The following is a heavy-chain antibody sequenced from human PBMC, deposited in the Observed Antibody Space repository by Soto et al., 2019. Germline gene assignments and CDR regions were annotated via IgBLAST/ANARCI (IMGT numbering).Heavy chain of an antibody. V-gene: IGHV1-18*04. CDR2: ISAYNGNT. CDR3: ARDRPSSIAALDY. J-gene: IGHJ4*02. D-gene: IGHD6-6*01. Sequence: ASVKVSCKASGYTFTSYGISWVRQAPGQGLEWMGWISAYNGNTNYAQKLQGRVTITTDTSTSTAYMELRSLSSDDTAVYYCARDRPSSIAALDYWGQGTLVTVSS. CDR1: GYTFTSYG.